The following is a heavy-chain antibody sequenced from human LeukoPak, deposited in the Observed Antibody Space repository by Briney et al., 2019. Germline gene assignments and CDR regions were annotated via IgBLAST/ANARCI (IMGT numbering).Heavy chain of an antibody. CDR1: GGSISSYY. CDR2: IYYSGST. CDR3: ASALGPGSYHWFDP. Sequence: WETLSLTCTVSGGSISSYYWSWIRQPPGKGLEWVGYIYYSGSTNYNPSLMSRGTISVDTSKNHFSLKLSSVTAADTAVYYCASALGPGSYHWFDPWGQGTLVTVSS. V-gene: IGHV4-59*01. J-gene: IGHJ5*02. D-gene: IGHD3-10*01.